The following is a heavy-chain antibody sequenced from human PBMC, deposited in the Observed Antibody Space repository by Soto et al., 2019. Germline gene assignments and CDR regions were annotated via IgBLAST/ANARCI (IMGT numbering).Heavy chain of an antibody. D-gene: IGHD3-3*01. CDR3: ARGGPWSGYYPLYNWFDP. J-gene: IGHJ5*02. CDR2: VNHSGST. CDR1: GGSFSGYY. V-gene: IGHV4-34*01. Sequence: SQSLSLTCAVYGGSFSGYYWSWIRQPPGKGLEWIRKVNHSGSTNYNPSLKSRVTISVDTSKNQFSLKLSSVTAADTAVYYRARGGPWSGYYPLYNWFDPWGQGTLVTVS.